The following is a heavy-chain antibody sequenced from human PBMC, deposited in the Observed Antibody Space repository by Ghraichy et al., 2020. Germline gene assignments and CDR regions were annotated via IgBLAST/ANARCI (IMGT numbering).Heavy chain of an antibody. V-gene: IGHV3-30*18. CDR3: AKDAARDYDSTIYLDS. CDR1: GFASTGYS. Sequence: ALRLSCVASGFASTGYSMYWVRQAPGKGLEWLAIMSYDGSDTYYADSVKGRFTISRDNYKNTVFLQMNSLRVEDTAVYYCAKDAARDYDSTIYLDSWGQGTTVTVSS. D-gene: IGHD3-22*01. J-gene: IGHJ4*02. CDR2: MSYDGSDT.